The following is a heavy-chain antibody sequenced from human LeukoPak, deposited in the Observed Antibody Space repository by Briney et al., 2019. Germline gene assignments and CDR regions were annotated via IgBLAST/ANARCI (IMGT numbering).Heavy chain of an antibody. Sequence: PGGSLRLSCAASGFTFSSYAMQWVRQAPGKGLEWVAVISYDGSNKYYADSVKGRFTISRDNAKNSLYLQMNSLRAEDTAVYYCTRDGRVAYEMDVWGQGTTVTVSS. CDR1: GFTFSSYA. CDR3: TRDGRVAYEMDV. D-gene: IGHD2-15*01. J-gene: IGHJ6*02. CDR2: ISYDGSNK. V-gene: IGHV3-30*04.